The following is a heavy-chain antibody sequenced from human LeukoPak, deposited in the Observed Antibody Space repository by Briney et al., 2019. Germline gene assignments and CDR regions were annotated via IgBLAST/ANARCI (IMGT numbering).Heavy chain of an antibody. Sequence: GGSLRLSCAASGFTFSSYAMSWVRQAPGKGLEWVSAISGSGGSTYYADSVKGRFTNSRDNSKNTLYLQMNSLRAEDTAVYYCAKDMGNYDFWSGYYVFDYWGQGTLVTVSS. CDR2: ISGSGGST. V-gene: IGHV3-23*01. J-gene: IGHJ4*02. CDR1: GFTFSSYA. D-gene: IGHD3-3*01. CDR3: AKDMGNYDFWSGYYVFDY.